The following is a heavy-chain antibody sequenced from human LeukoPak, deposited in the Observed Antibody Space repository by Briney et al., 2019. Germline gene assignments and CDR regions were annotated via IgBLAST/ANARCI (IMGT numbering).Heavy chain of an antibody. CDR1: GYMFTSFW. CDR2: IYPSDSDT. V-gene: IGHV5-51*01. J-gene: IGHJ3*02. D-gene: IGHD3-22*01. CDR3: AYSSGGGGPYYAFDI. Sequence: GESLKISCKGSGYMFTSFWIAWVLQMPGKGLECMVVIYPSDSDTKYSPSFQGQVTISADRSINTAYLQWSSLKASDTAMYYCAYSSGGGGPYYAFDIWGQGTLVTVSS.